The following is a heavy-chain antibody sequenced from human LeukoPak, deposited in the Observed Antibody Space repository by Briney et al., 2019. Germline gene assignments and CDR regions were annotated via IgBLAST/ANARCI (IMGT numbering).Heavy chain of an antibody. CDR3: ARDLRDYGDYYAFDI. D-gene: IGHD4-17*01. CDR2: IYYSGST. J-gene: IGHJ3*02. CDR1: GGSISSYY. V-gene: IGHV4-4*07. Sequence: SETLSLTCTVSGGSISSYYWSWIRQPAGKGLEWIGSIYYSGSTYYNPSLKSRVTISVDTSKNQFSLKLSSVTAADTAVYYCARDLRDYGDYYAFDIWGQGTMVTVSS.